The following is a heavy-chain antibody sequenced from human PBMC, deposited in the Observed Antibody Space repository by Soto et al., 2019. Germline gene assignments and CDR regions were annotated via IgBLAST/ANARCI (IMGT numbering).Heavy chain of an antibody. J-gene: IGHJ6*02. CDR1: GGSISDFY. Sequence: PSETLSLTGNVSGGSISDFYWSWIRQSRGKRLEWIGYLYYTGSTNYNPALKSRVTISLDTSKNQFSLKVRSVTAADTAVYYCARGGGYDFRSSQAPPIDVWGQGTTVTVSS. V-gene: IGHV4-59*01. CDR3: ARGGGYDFRSSQAPPIDV. CDR2: LYYTGST. D-gene: IGHD3-3*01.